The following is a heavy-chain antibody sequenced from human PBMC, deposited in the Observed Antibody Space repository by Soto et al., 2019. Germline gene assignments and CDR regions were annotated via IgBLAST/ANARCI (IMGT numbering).Heavy chain of an antibody. CDR1: GYTFTSYG. CDR2: INAANGDT. CDR3: VRRHVSATGIDWFEP. Sequence: ASVKVSCKASGYTFTSYGIHWLRQAPGQRLEWMGWINAANGDTKYSPKFQGRVTITRDTSASTAYMELSSLRSEDTAVYYCVRRHVSATGIDWFEPSGQGTMVTVSS. J-gene: IGHJ5*02. D-gene: IGHD6-13*01. V-gene: IGHV1-3*01.